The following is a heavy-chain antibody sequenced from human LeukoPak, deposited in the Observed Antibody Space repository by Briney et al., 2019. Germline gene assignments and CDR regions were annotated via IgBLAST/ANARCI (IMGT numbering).Heavy chain of an antibody. J-gene: IGHJ4*02. CDR3: ARSSGWYFVFDY. CDR1: GYTFTSYY. V-gene: IGHV1-2*02. D-gene: IGHD6-19*01. Sequence: GASVKVSCKASGYTFTSYYMHWVRQAPGQGLEWMGWINPNSGGTNYAQKFQGRVTMTRDTSISTAYMELSRLRSDDTAVYYCARSSGWYFVFDYWGQGTLVTVSS. CDR2: INPNSGGT.